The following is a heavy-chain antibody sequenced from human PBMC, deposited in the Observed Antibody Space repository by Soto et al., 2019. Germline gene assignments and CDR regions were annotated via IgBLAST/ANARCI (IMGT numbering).Heavy chain of an antibody. V-gene: IGHV4-59*08. CDR3: ARSGSGWFGEPGRWFYP. J-gene: IGHJ5*01. D-gene: IGHD3-10*01. Sequence: SETLSLTCTVSGGSTSSYYWSWIRQPPGKGLEWIGYIYYSGSTNYNPSLKSRVTISVDTSKNQFSLKLSSVTAADTAVYYCARSGSGWFGEPGRWFYPCGQGTPVTVSA. CDR1: GGSTSSYY. CDR2: IYYSGST.